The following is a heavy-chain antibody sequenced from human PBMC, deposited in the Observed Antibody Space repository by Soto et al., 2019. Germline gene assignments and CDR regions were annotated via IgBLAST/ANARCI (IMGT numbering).Heavy chain of an antibody. CDR3: ARDTGSGRRYYGMYV. CDR1: GFTCSSNG. Sequence: QVQLVESGGGVVQPGRSLRLSCAASGFTCSSNGRHWVRQAPGKGLEWLAVIWSDGSNKYYTDSVKGRFTISRDNSKNTLYLQMNSLKAEDTAVYYCARDTGSGRRYYGMYVWGQGTTVAVSS. J-gene: IGHJ6*02. V-gene: IGHV3-33*01. CDR2: IWSDGSNK. D-gene: IGHD3-10*01.